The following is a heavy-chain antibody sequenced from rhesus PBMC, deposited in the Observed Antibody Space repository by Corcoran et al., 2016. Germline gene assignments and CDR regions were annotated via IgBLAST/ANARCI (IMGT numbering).Heavy chain of an antibody. J-gene: IGHJ4*01. CDR1: GDSISDNY. CDR2: FGGSSGNT. CDR3: ARSGVTATVY. D-gene: IGHD3-34*01. V-gene: IGHV4-165*02. Sequence: QVQLQESGPGLVKPSETLSLICVVSGDSISDNYWNWIRQAPGKGLEWIGYFGGSSGNTYYNPSLTSRVTISTATSKNQFSLELSSVTAADTAVYYCARSGVTATVYWGQGVLVTVSS.